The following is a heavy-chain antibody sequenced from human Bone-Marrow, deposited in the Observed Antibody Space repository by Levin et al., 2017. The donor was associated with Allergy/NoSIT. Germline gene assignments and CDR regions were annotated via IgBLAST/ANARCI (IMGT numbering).Heavy chain of an antibody. CDR1: GFTFSSYW. CDR3: ARDMGLYYYDSSGYYSRWFDP. CDR2: IKQDGSEK. V-gene: IGHV3-7*01. D-gene: IGHD3-22*01. Sequence: GGSLRLSCAASGFTFSSYWMSWVRQAPGKGLEWVANIKQDGSEKYYVDSVKGRFTISRDNAKNSLYLQMNSLRAEDTAVYYCARDMGLYYYDSSGYYSRWFDPWGQGTLVTVSS. J-gene: IGHJ5*02.